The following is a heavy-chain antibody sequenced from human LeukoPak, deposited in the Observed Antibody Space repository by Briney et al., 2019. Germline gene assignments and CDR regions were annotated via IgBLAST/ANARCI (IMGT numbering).Heavy chain of an antibody. CDR2: IRGSGGSA. V-gene: IGHV3-23*01. J-gene: IGHJ6*03. CDR1: GFTFSSYG. Sequence: GGSLRLSCAASGFTFSSYGMKWARQAPGKGLEWVSSIRGSGGSADYADSVKGRFTISRDNSNNTLYLQMNSLRAEDTAVYYCAKSPAWTSYHYMDVWGRGTSVTVSS. CDR3: AKSPAWTSYHYMDV. D-gene: IGHD3/OR15-3a*01.